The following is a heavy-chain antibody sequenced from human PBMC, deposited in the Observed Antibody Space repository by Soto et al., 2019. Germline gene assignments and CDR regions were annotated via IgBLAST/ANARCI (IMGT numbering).Heavy chain of an antibody. J-gene: IGHJ6*02. D-gene: IGHD3-10*01. CDR2: ISTYNGNT. CDR3: ARDGQTTMVRGVRGGSYNYYGMDV. Sequence: QVQLVQSGAEVKKPGASVKVSCKASGYTFTSYGISWVRQAPGQGLEWMGWISTYNGNTNYAQKLRGRVTMTTDTATSTAYMELRCLRSDDTAVYYCARDGQTTMVRGVRGGSYNYYGMDVWGQGTTVTVSS. CDR1: GYTFTSYG. V-gene: IGHV1-18*04.